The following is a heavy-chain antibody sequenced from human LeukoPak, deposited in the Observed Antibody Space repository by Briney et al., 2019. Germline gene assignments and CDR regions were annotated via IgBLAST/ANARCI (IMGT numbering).Heavy chain of an antibody. Sequence: SETLSLTCTVSSGSMSSYYWSWIRQPPGKQLEWIGYIYYSGSTTYSPSLKSRVTISVDTSKNEFSLKLTSVTAADTAVYYCARYGLIRGFEYWGQGTLVTVSS. CDR2: IYYSGST. CDR3: ARYGLIRGFEY. J-gene: IGHJ4*02. V-gene: IGHV4-59*01. D-gene: IGHD3-16*01. CDR1: SGSMSSYY.